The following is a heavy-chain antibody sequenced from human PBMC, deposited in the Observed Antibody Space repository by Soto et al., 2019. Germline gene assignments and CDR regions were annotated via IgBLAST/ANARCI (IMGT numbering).Heavy chain of an antibody. D-gene: IGHD2-15*01. CDR1: GFSFSNYY. J-gene: IGHJ6*02. V-gene: IGHV3-11*01. CDR3: ARSLLGVGDPFDL. CDR2: ISSSGTIT. Sequence: QVQLVDSGGGLVKPGGSLRLSCAASGFSFSNYYFTYIRQAPGKGLEWIAYISSSGTITHYADSVQGRFSISRDNAKYSLSLQLNDLRVEDTAVYYCARSLLGVGDPFDLWGQGTTVTVSS.